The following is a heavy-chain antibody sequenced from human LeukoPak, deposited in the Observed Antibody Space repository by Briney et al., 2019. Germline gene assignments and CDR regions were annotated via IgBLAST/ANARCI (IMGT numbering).Heavy chain of an antibody. CDR1: GFTFSDYY. CDR2: IKTDGSTI. J-gene: IGHJ2*01. V-gene: IGHV3-74*01. D-gene: IGHD1-26*01. Sequence: GGSLRLSCAASGFTFSDYYMSWIRQAPGKGLAWVSRIKTDGSTITYADSVKGRFTISRDNAMNTLYLQMDSLGAEDTAVYYCARVGQGEWFFDLWGRGTLVTVSS. CDR3: ARVGQGEWFFDL.